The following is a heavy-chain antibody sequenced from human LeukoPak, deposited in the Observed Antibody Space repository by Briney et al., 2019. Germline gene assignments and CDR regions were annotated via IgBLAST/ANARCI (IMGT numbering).Heavy chain of an antibody. Sequence: SETLSLTCTVSGGSISSYYWSWIRQPAGKGLEWIGRIYTSGSTNYNPSLKSRVTMSVDTSKNQFSLKLGSVTAADTAVYYCARDDSGRDTYYFDYWGQGTLVTVSS. V-gene: IGHV4-4*07. CDR3: ARDDSGRDTYYFDY. D-gene: IGHD3-10*01. CDR1: GGSISSYY. J-gene: IGHJ4*02. CDR2: IYTSGST.